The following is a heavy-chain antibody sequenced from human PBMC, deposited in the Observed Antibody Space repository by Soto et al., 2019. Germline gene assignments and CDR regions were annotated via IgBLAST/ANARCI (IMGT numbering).Heavy chain of an antibody. CDR3: ARSYDFWSGYLATEMDYYGMDV. Sequence: PGGSLRLSCAASGFTVSSNYMSWVRQAPGKGLEWVSVIYSGGSTYYADSVKGRFTISRDNSKNTLYLQMNSLRAEDTAVYYCARSYDFWSGYLATEMDYYGMDVWGQGTTVTVSS. D-gene: IGHD3-3*01. CDR1: GFTVSSNY. V-gene: IGHV3-53*01. CDR2: IYSGGST. J-gene: IGHJ6*02.